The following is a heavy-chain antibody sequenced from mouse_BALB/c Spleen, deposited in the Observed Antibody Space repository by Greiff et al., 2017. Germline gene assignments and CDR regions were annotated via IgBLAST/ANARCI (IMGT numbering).Heavy chain of an antibody. Sequence: VQLQQSGAELVKPGASVKLSCTASGFNIKDSYMHWVKQRPEQGLEWIGRIDPANGNTKYDPKFQGKATITADTSSNTAYLQLSSLTSEDTAVYYCARWYYMDYWGQGTTLTVSS. J-gene: IGHJ2*01. V-gene: IGHV14-3*02. CDR2: IDPANGNT. CDR3: ARWYYMDY. CDR1: GFNIKDSY.